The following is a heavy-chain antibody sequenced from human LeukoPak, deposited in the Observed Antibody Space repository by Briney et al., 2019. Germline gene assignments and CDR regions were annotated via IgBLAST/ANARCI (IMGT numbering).Heavy chain of an antibody. CDR1: GYTFTSYY. D-gene: IGHD3-3*01. CDR2: INPSGGST. J-gene: IGHJ6*02. Sequence: ASVKVSCKASGYTFTSYYMHWVRQAPGQGLEWMGIINPSGGSTSYAQKFQGRVTMTRDTSTSTVYMELSSLRSEDTVVYYCARDRGGDFWSGYYLGFTPTLCYYGMDVWGQGTTVTVSS. V-gene: IGHV1-46*01. CDR3: ARDRGGDFWSGYYLGFTPTLCYYGMDV.